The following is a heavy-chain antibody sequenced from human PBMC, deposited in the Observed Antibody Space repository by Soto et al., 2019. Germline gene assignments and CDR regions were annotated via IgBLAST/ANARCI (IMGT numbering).Heavy chain of an antibody. CDR1: GGSISNSSYY. J-gene: IGHJ3*02. V-gene: IGHV4-39*01. CDR3: ARVERGTATTVVDAFDI. Sequence: PSETLSLTCTISGGSISNSSYYWGWIRQPPGKGLEWIGEMSHSGGTHFNPSLKSRVTISVDTSKNQFSLKMSSVTAADTALYYCARVERGTATTVVDAFDIWGPGTMVTVSS. D-gene: IGHD1-1*01. CDR2: MSHSGGT.